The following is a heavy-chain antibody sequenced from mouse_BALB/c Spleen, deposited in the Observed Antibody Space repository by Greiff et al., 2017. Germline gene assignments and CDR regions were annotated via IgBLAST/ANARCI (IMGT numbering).Heavy chain of an antibody. D-gene: IGHD1-1*01. CDR2: IYPGNSDT. V-gene: IGHV1-5*01. J-gene: IGHJ2*01. CDR3: TRHTVVAIPYFDY. CDR1: GYTFTSYW. Sequence: EVQLQQSGTVLARPGASVKMSCKASGYTFTSYWMHWVKQRPGQGLEWIGAIYPGNSDTSYNQKFKGKAKLTAVTSTSTAYMELSSLTNEDSAVYYCTRHTVVAIPYFDYWGQGTTLTVSS.